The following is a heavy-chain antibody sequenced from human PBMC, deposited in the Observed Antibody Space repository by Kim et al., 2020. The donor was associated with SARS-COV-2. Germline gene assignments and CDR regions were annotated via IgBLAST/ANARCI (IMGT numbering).Heavy chain of an antibody. CDR2: VYHTGST. CDR1: GASISSSYW. CDR3: ATRPPTIVIRFLEWVD. J-gene: IGHJ4*02. Sequence: SETLSLTCVVSGASISSSYWWSWVRQAPGKGLEGIGEVYHTGSTNYSPSLKSRVTISVDKSTNPFTLRLTSVTAADTAVYYCATRPPTIVIRFLEWVDWGKGTLVTVSA. V-gene: IGHV4-4*02. D-gene: IGHD3-3*01.